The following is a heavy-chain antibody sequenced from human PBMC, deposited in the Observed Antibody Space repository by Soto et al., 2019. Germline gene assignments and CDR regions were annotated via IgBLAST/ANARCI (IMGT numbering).Heavy chain of an antibody. D-gene: IGHD2-15*01. J-gene: IGHJ3*02. V-gene: IGHV3-15*01. CDR1: GFTFSNAW. CDR2: IKSKTDGGTT. Sequence: GGSLRLSCAASGFTFSNAWMSWVRQAPGKGLEWVGRIKSKTDGGTTDYAAPVKGRFTISRDDSKNTLYLQMNSLRAEDTAVYYCARDYNIAKTVPDNGDIWGQGTMVTVSS. CDR3: ARDYNIAKTVPDNGDI.